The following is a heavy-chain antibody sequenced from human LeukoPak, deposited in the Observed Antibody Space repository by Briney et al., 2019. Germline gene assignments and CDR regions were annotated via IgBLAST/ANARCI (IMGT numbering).Heavy chain of an antibody. Sequence: SETLSLTCTVSGGFISSGGYYWTWIRQPSGKGLECIGYIYYSGSTYYNPSLKGRISISLDTSKNQFSLKLSSVTAADTAMYYCARGPAGSYFHVPDYWGQGTQVTVSS. V-gene: IGHV4-31*03. CDR3: ARGPAGSYFHVPDY. CDR1: GGFISSGGYY. J-gene: IGHJ4*02. CDR2: IYYSGST. D-gene: IGHD3-10*01.